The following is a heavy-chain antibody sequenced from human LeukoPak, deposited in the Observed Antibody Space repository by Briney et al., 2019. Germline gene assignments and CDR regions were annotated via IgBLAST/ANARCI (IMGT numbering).Heavy chain of an antibody. Sequence: GGSLRLSCAASGFTFSIYGMSWVRQAPGKGLEWVSAISGSGGRTYNADSMKGRFTISRDNSKNTLYLQMNSLRVEDTAVYYCAKDIVIMVRGFDYWGQGTLVTVSS. CDR2: ISGSGGRT. V-gene: IGHV3-23*01. CDR1: GFTFSIYG. D-gene: IGHD3-10*01. J-gene: IGHJ4*02. CDR3: AKDIVIMVRGFDY.